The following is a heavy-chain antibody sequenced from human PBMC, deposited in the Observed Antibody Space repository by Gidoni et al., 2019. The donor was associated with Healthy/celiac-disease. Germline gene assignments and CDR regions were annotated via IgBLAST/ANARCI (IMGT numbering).Heavy chain of an antibody. V-gene: IGHV3-15*07. CDR2: IKSKTDGGTT. D-gene: IGHD3-3*01. CDR3: TRLRFLEWSPGY. J-gene: IGHJ4*02. CDR1: GFNFSNAW. Sequence: EVQLVESGGGLVKPGVSLRPSCAASGFNFSNAWMNWVRQAPGKGLEWVGRIKSKTDGGTTDYAAPVKGRFTISRDDSKNMLYLQMNSLKTEDTAVYYCTRLRFLEWSPGYWGQGTLVTVSS.